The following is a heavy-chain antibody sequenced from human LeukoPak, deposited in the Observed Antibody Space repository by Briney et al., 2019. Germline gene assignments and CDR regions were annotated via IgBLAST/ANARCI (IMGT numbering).Heavy chain of an antibody. J-gene: IGHJ4*02. V-gene: IGHV4-59*01. Sequence: SETLSLTCTVSGGSISSYYWSWIRQPPGKGLEWIGYIYYSGSTNYNPSLKSRVTISVDTSKNQFSLKLSSVTAADTAVYYCARGAQLWNEFDYWGQGTLVTVSS. CDR1: GGSISSYY. D-gene: IGHD5-18*01. CDR3: ARGAQLWNEFDY. CDR2: IYYSGST.